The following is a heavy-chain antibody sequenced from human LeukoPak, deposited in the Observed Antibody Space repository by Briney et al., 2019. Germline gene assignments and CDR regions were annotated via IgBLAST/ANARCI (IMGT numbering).Heavy chain of an antibody. Sequence: GESLKISCKGSGYSFTSYWIGWVRQMPGKGLEWMGIIYPGDSDTRYSPSFQGQVTISADKSISTAYLQWGSLKASDTAMYYCARHLVYYYDSSGYPPSSRYYYYYYMDVWGKGTTVTISS. CDR3: ARHLVYYYDSSGYPPSSRYYYYYYMDV. V-gene: IGHV5-51*01. CDR2: IYPGDSDT. CDR1: GYSFTSYW. J-gene: IGHJ6*03. D-gene: IGHD3-22*01.